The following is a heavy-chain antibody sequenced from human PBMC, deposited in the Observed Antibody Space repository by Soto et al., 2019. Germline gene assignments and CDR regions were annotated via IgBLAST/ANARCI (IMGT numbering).Heavy chain of an antibody. D-gene: IGHD3-22*01. Sequence: GGSLRLSCAASGFTFSRYDMHWVRQATVKGLEWVSAIGTAGDTYYPGSVKGRFTISRENAKNSLYLQMNSLRAGDTAVYYCARGSYDSSGSGPYYYYYGMYVQGQRSTCTVAS. CDR3: ARGSYDSSGSGPYYYYYGMYV. V-gene: IGHV3-13*01. CDR1: GFTFSRYD. J-gene: IGHJ6*02. CDR2: IGTAGDT.